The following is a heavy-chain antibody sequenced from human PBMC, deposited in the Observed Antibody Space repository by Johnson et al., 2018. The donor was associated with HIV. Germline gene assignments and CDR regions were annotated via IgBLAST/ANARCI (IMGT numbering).Heavy chain of an antibody. Sequence: VQLVESGGGVVQPGRSLRLSCAASGFTFGDYGMSWVRQAPGKGLEWVSVIYSGGSTYYADSVTGIFTISRDNSKNTLYFQMNSLRAEDTAVYYCARTLRPGPDTFDIWGQGTMVTVSS. J-gene: IGHJ3*02. V-gene: IGHV3-66*01. CDR2: IYSGGST. D-gene: IGHD5-12*01. CDR1: GFTFGDYG. CDR3: ARTLRPGPDTFDI.